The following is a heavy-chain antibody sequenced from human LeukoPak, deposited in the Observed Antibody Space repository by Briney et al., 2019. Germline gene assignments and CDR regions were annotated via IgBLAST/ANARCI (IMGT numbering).Heavy chain of an antibody. CDR2: ISATVGIT. V-gene: IGHV3-23*01. CDR1: GFTFSSYA. Sequence: GGSLRLSCAASGFTFSSYAVSWVRQAPGKGLEWVSAISATVGITSYADSVKGRFTISRDNSKNTLYLQMNSLRAEDTAVYYCAKGTMVRWDVWGQGTTVTVSS. J-gene: IGHJ6*02. CDR3: AKGTMVRWDV. D-gene: IGHD3-10*01.